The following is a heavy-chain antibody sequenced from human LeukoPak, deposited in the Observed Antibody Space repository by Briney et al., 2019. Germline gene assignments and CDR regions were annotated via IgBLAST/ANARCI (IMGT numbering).Heavy chain of an antibody. J-gene: IGHJ6*03. CDR3: ARGPNGWWLRDGYYYYMDV. D-gene: IGHD2-15*01. V-gene: IGHV4-59*01. CDR2: IYYSGST. Sequence: SKTLPLTCTVSGGSISSYYWSWIRQPPGKGLEWIGYIYYSGSTNYNPSLKSRVTISVDTSKNQFSLKLSSVTAADTAVYYCARGPNGWWLRDGYYYYMDVWGKGTTVTVSS. CDR1: GGSISSYY.